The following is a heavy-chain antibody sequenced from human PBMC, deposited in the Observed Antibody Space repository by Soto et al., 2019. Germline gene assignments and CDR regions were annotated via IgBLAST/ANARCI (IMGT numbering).Heavy chain of an antibody. D-gene: IGHD6-13*01. CDR2: ISSSSSYT. Sequence: GGSLRLSCAASGFTFSDYYMSWIRQAPGKGLEWVSYISSSSSYTNYADSVKGRVAISRDNAKNSLYLQMNSLRAEDTAVYYCAYSSTPFDYWGQGTLVTVSS. V-gene: IGHV3-11*03. J-gene: IGHJ4*02. CDR3: AYSSTPFDY. CDR1: GFTFSDYY.